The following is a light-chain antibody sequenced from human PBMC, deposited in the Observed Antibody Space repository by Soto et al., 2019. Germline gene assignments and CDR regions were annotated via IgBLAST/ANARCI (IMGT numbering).Light chain of an antibody. V-gene: IGKV1-8*01. CDR1: QGISSY. Sequence: AIRMTQSPSSFSASTGDRVTITCRASQGISSYLAWYQQNPGKASKLLIYAASTLQSGVPSTFVGSGSGAAISLTFSCLQSEDFATYYCQHYYSDPWTFGQGTKVEIK. CDR2: AAS. J-gene: IGKJ1*01. CDR3: QHYYSDPWT.